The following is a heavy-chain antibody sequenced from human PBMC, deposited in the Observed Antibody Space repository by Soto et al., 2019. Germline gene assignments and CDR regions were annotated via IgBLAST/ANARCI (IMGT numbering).Heavy chain of an antibody. CDR3: ARDPVGVTYFDY. V-gene: IGHV4-59*01. CDR1: SISTYY. Sequence: PSETLSLTCTVGSISTYYWNWIRQPPGKGLEWIGYIYYMGRTNYNPSLKSRLTMSIDTSKNQFSLKLTSVTAADTAVYYCARDPVGVTYFDYWGQGALVTVSS. D-gene: IGHD1-26*01. J-gene: IGHJ4*02. CDR2: IYYMGRT.